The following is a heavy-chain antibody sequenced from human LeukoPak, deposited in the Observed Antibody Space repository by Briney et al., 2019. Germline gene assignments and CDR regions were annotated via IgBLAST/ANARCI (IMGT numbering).Heavy chain of an antibody. CDR3: AKEGGTRGYSYGHAFDY. CDR2: LSGSGVST. D-gene: IGHD5-18*01. J-gene: IGHJ4*02. Sequence: GGSLRLSCAASGFTFSIYAMSWVRQAPGKGLEWVSTLSGSGVSTYYADSVKGRFTISRDNSKNTLYLQMNSLRDEDTAVYYCAKEGGTRGYSYGHAFDYWGQGTLVTVSS. CDR1: GFTFSIYA. V-gene: IGHV3-23*01.